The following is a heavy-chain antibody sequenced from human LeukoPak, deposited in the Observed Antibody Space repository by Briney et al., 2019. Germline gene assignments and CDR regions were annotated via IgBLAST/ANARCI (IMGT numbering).Heavy chain of an antibody. CDR2: ISGSGGST. V-gene: IGHV3-23*01. D-gene: IGHD5-18*01. CDR3: AKDRWNTVMAHFDY. CDR1: GFAFSNYA. Sequence: PGGSLRLSCAATGFAFSNYAMSWVRQAPGEGLEWVSGISGSGGSTYYADSVKGRFTIPRDNSKNTLYMQMNSLRAEDTAVYYCAKDRWNTVMAHFDYWGQGTLVTVSS. J-gene: IGHJ4*02.